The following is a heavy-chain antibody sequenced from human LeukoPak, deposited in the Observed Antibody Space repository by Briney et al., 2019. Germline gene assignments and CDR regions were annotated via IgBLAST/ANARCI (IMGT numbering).Heavy chain of an antibody. J-gene: IGHJ6*02. D-gene: IGHD5-18*01. V-gene: IGHV1-18*01. CDR3: AREDTAMVEGTDPNYYYYGMDV. CDR2: ISAYNGNT. Sequence: VASVKVSCKASGYTFTSYGISWVRQASGQGLEWMGWISAYNGNTNYAQKLQGRVTMTTDTSTSTAYMELRSLRSDDTAVYYCAREDTAMVEGTDPNYYYYGMDVWGQGTTVTVSS. CDR1: GYTFTSYG.